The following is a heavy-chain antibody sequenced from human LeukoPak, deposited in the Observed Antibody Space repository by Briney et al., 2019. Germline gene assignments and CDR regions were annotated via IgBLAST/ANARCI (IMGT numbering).Heavy chain of an antibody. CDR1: GFTFDDYA. Sequence: PGGSLRLSCAASGFTFDDYAMHWVRQAPGKGLEWVSGISWNSGSIGYADSVKGRFTISRDNSKNTLYLQMNSLRAEDTAVYYCAKEGTAVPAAPSPGWFDPWGQGTLVTVSS. CDR3: AKEGTAVPAAPSPGWFDP. V-gene: IGHV3-9*01. D-gene: IGHD2-2*01. J-gene: IGHJ5*02. CDR2: ISWNSGSI.